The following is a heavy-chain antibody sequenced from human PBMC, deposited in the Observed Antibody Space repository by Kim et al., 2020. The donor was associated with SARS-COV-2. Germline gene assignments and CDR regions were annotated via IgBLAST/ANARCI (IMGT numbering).Heavy chain of an antibody. CDR3: ARTGGLRFLEWFPIV. CDR1: GYTFTSYD. J-gene: IGHJ4*02. D-gene: IGHD3-3*01. V-gene: IGHV1-8*01. CDR2: MNPNSGNT. Sequence: ASVKVSCKASGYTFTSYDINWVRQATGQGLEWMGWMNPNSGNTGYAQKFQGRVTMTRNTSISTAYMELSSLRSEDTAVYYCARTGGLRFLEWFPIVWGQGTLVTVSS.